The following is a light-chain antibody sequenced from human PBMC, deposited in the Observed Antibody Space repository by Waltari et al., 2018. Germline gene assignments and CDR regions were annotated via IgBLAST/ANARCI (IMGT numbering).Light chain of an antibody. V-gene: IGKV3-11*01. CDR1: QSVTTY. CDR3: QQRSRWPT. CDR2: DAS. J-gene: IGKJ4*01. Sequence: EIVLTQSPATLSLSPGERAPLSCRASQSVTTYLAWYQLKPGQAPRLLIYDASNRAPGVPARFSGSGSGADFTLTISSLEPEDFAVYYCQQRSRWPTFGGGTKVEIK.